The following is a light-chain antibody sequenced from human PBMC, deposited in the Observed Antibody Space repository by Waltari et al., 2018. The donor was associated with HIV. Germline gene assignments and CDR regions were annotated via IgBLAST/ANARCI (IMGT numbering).Light chain of an antibody. CDR2: WAS. Sequence: VMTQSPGSLAVSLGDRAPINCKSRQSVFSTSNGRNYLAWYQQKAGQPPRLLISWASTRESGVPDRFSGSGYGADFTLTISSLQAEDVAVYFCQQFYSSWTFGQGTKVEMK. CDR3: QQFYSSWT. J-gene: IGKJ1*01. V-gene: IGKV4-1*01. CDR1: QSVFSTSNGRNY.